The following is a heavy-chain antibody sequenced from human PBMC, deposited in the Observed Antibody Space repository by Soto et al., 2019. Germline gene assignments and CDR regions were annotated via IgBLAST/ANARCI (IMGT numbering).Heavy chain of an antibody. D-gene: IGHD2-15*01. J-gene: IGHJ4*02. CDR2: INPSGGST. V-gene: IGHV1-46*03. CDR3: ARVHCSGGSCYSIDY. CDR1: GYTFTSYY. Sequence: ASVKVSCKASGYTFTSYYMHWVRQAPGQGLEWMGIINPSGGSTSYAQKFQGRVAMTRDTSTSTVYMELSSLRSEDTAVYYCARVHCSGGSCYSIDYWGQGTLVTVSS.